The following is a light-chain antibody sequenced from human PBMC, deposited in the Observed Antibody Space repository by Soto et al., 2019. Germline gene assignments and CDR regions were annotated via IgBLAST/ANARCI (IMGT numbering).Light chain of an antibody. CDR2: DVS. CDR1: ASDVGRYNY. J-gene: IGLJ2*01. CDR3: SSFTSSNTLV. V-gene: IGLV2-8*01. Sequence: QSALTQPPSASGSPGQSVTISCTGTASDVGRYNYVSWYQQYPGKAPKLMIYDVSERASGVPDRFSGSKSGSTASLTVSGLQAEDEADYYCSSFTSSNTLVFGGGTKVTVL.